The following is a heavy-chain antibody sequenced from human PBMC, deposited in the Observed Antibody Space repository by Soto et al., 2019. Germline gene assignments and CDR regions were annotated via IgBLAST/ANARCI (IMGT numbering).Heavy chain of an antibody. V-gene: IGHV1-18*01. D-gene: IGHD3-3*01. CDR1: GYTFTSYG. Sequence: GASVKVSCKASGYTFTSYGISRVRQAPGQGLEWMGWISAYNGNTNYAQKLQGRVTMTTDTSTSTAYMELRSLRSDDTAVYYCARSPLVTIFGVVIIPWFDPWGQGTLVTVSS. J-gene: IGHJ5*02. CDR3: ARSPLVTIFGVVIIPWFDP. CDR2: ISAYNGNT.